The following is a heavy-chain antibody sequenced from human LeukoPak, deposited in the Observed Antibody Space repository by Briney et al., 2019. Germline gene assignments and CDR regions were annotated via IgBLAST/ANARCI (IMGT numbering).Heavy chain of an antibody. Sequence: PSETLSLTCTVSGASVSDYSWTWIRQPPGKGLEWIGNISYSGITTYNPSLKSRVTISVDTSKTQFSPQLNSVTAADTAVYYCARTIHYDRIATYFDYWGQGTLVTVSS. CDR2: ISYSGIT. CDR3: ARTIHYDRIATYFDY. D-gene: IGHD3-22*01. CDR1: GASVSDYS. J-gene: IGHJ4*02. V-gene: IGHV4-59*02.